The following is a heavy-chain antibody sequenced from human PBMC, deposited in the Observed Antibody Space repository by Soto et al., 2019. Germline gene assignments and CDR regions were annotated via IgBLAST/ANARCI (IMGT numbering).Heavy chain of an antibody. Sequence: SETRSRTWAVDGGSVNGYYWNWIRQRPGKGLEWIGEINHTGGTYYNPSLKSRVIMSVDPSTNPFSLRFTSVSAADTAIYSSATRITVFGLLIHPLDTCGQGTQVTVYS. CDR1: GGSVNGYY. J-gene: IGHJ5*02. D-gene: IGHD3-3*01. CDR3: ATRITVFGLLIHPLDT. V-gene: IGHV4-34*01. CDR2: INHTGGT.